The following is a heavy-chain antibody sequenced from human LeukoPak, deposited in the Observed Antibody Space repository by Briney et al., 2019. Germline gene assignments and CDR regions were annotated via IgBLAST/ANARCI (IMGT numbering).Heavy chain of an antibody. CDR2: ISYDGSNK. CDR3: AKRGYCSSTSCYPLSDAFDI. J-gene: IGHJ3*02. D-gene: IGHD2-2*01. CDR1: GFTFSSYG. Sequence: GRSLRLSCAASGFTFSSYGMHWVRQAPGKGLEWVAVISYDGSNKYYADSVKGRFTISRDNSKNTLYLQMNSLTAEDTAVYYCAKRGYCSSTSCYPLSDAFDIWGQGTMVTVSS. V-gene: IGHV3-30*18.